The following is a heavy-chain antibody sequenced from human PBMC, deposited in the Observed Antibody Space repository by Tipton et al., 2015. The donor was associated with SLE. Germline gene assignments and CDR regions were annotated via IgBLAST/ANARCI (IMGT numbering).Heavy chain of an antibody. D-gene: IGHD1-26*01. CDR1: GYSISGGYY. V-gene: IGHV4-38-2*02. CDR3: ARRIGRYRGLGAFDI. CDR2: INHSGST. J-gene: IGHJ3*02. Sequence: TLSLTCTVSGYSISGGYYWGWIRQSPGKGLEWIGEINHSGSTNYNPSLKSRVTISVDTSKNQFSLKLSSVTAADTAVYYCARRIGRYRGLGAFDIWGQGTMVTVSS.